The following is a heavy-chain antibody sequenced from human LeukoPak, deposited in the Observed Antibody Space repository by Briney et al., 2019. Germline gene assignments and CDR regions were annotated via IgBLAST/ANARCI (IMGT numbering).Heavy chain of an antibody. Sequence: PGGSLRLSCAASGFTFSSYEMNWVRQAPGKGLEWVSYISSSGSTIYYADSVKGRFTISRDNAKNSLYLQMNSLRAEDTAVYYCARDRSGYSPLDYWGQGTLVTVSS. CDR2: ISSSGSTI. J-gene: IGHJ4*02. V-gene: IGHV3-48*03. D-gene: IGHD3-22*01. CDR1: GFTFSSYE. CDR3: ARDRSGYSPLDY.